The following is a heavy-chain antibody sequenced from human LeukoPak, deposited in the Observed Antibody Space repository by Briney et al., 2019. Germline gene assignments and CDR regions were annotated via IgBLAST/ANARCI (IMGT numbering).Heavy chain of an antibody. CDR3: AKDVYQDYYYGSGSFDY. CDR1: GFTFDDYA. Sequence: GRSLRLSCAASGFTFDDYAMHWVRQAPGKGLEWVSGISWNSGSIGYADSVKGRFTISRDNAKNSLYLQMNSLRTEDMALHYCAKDVYQDYYYGSGSFDYWGQGTLVTVSS. V-gene: IGHV3-9*03. CDR2: ISWNSGSI. J-gene: IGHJ4*02. D-gene: IGHD3-10*01.